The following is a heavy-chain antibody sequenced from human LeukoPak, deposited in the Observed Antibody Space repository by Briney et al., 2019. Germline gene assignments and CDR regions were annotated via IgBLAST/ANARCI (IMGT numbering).Heavy chain of an antibody. Sequence: ETLSLTCTVSGGPISSSSHYWGWIRQPPGMGREWIGIIYYSGSTYYNPSLNSRVPVSLATSQNQFSLTVTSVTAAATAVYYCARRYCSGGHCYYFDSWGQGTLVTVSS. D-gene: IGHD2-15*01. V-gene: IGHV4-39*01. J-gene: IGHJ4*02. CDR3: ARRYCSGGHCYYFDS. CDR1: GGPISSSSHY. CDR2: IYYSGST.